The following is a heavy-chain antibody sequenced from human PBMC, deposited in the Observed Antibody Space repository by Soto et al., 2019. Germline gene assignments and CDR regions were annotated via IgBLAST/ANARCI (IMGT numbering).Heavy chain of an antibody. V-gene: IGHV6-1*01. CDR3: ARGSWDDVSGHYYMDV. Sequence: SQTLSLTCDISGDSVSSNSAAWNWIRQTPSRGLEWLGRTYYKSKWYNNYALSVQSRITVNPDTSKNQFSLQLNSVTPEDTAVYYCARGSWDDVSGHYYMDVWGKGTKVTVSS. CDR1: GDSVSSNSAA. D-gene: IGHD1-1*01. J-gene: IGHJ6*03. CDR2: TYYKSKWYN.